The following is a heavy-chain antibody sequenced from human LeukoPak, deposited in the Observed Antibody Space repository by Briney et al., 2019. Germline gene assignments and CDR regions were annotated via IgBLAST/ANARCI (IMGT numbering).Heavy chain of an antibody. D-gene: IGHD2-15*01. V-gene: IGHV4-34*01. CDR3: ARHVNGGSGGNRDYYFDY. CDR2: INHSGST. Sequence: SETLSLTCAVYGGSFSGYYWSWIRQPPGKGLEWIGEINHSGSTNYNPSLKSRVTISVDTSKNQFSLKLSSVTAADTAVYYCARHVNGGSGGNRDYYFDYWGQGTLVTVSS. J-gene: IGHJ4*02. CDR1: GGSFSGYY.